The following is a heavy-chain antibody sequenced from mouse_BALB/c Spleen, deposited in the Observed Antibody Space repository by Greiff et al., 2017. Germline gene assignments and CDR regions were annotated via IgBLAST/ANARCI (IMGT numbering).Heavy chain of an antibody. CDR1: GYSITSDYA. CDR3: ARSLRDFDY. CDR2: ISYSGST. V-gene: IGHV3-2*02. Sequence: EVKVEESGPGLVKPSQSLSLTCTVTGYSITSDYAWNWIRQFPGNKLEWMGYISYSGSTSYNPSLKSRISITRDTSKNQFFLQLNSVTTEDTATYYCARSLRDFDYWGQGTTLTVSS. J-gene: IGHJ2*01.